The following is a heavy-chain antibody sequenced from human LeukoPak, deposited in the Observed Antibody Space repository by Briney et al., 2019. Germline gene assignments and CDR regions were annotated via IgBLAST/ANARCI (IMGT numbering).Heavy chain of an antibody. Sequence: GRSLRLSCAASGFTFSSYSMNWVRQPPGKGLEWVASISISGSYINYTDSVKGRFTISRDNAKTSLYLQMNSLRAEDTAVYYCARHIATIAAAAVDYWGQGTLVTVSS. D-gene: IGHD6-13*01. J-gene: IGHJ4*02. CDR2: ISISGSYI. V-gene: IGHV3-21*01. CDR3: ARHIATIAAAAVDY. CDR1: GFTFSSYS.